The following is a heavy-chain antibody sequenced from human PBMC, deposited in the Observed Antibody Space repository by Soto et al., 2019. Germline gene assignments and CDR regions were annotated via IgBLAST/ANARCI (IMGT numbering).Heavy chain of an antibody. Sequence: PGGSLRLCCAASGFTFSDYYMGWIRQGPGKGLEWISYMSSSGSTIYYADSVKGRFTISRDNAKSSLYLQMNSLRAEDTAVYYCATRTGTTSYYMDVWGKGTTVTVSS. CDR1: GFTFSDYY. CDR2: MSSSGSTI. D-gene: IGHD1-7*01. CDR3: ATRTGTTSYYMDV. V-gene: IGHV3-11*04. J-gene: IGHJ6*03.